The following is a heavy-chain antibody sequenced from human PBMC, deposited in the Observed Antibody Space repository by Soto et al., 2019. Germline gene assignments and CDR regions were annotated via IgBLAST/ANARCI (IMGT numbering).Heavy chain of an antibody. CDR3: ARDLGSSWFAY. CDR1: GGSISSYY. V-gene: IGHV4-59*01. D-gene: IGHD6-13*01. CDR2: IYYSGST. Sequence: QVQLQESGPGLVKPSETLSLTCTVSGGSISSYYWSWIRQPPGKGLEWIGYIYYSGSTDYNPSLKSRVTISVDPAKTQFSLTLSSVTAADPAVYYCARDLGSSWFAYWGQGTLVTVSS. J-gene: IGHJ4*02.